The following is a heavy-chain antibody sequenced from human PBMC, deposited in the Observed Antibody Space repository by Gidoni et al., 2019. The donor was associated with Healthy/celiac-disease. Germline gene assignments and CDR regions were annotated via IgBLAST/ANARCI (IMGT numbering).Heavy chain of an antibody. CDR1: GGSISSGSYY. V-gene: IGHV4-61*02. D-gene: IGHD2-2*01. J-gene: IGHJ6*02. CDR2: IYTSGST. CDR3: AVEIVVVPAALSGGMDV. Sequence: QVQLQESGTGLVKPSQTLSLTCTVSGGSISSGSYYWSWIRQPAGKGLEWIGRIYTSGSTNYNPSLKSRVTISVDTSKNQFSLKLSSVTAADTAVYYCAVEIVVVPAALSGGMDVWGQGTTVTVSS.